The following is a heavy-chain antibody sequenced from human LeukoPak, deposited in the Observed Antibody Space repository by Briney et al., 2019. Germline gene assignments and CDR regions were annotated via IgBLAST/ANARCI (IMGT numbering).Heavy chain of an antibody. CDR1: GFTFNIYW. V-gene: IGHV3-7*05. J-gene: IGHJ4*02. D-gene: IGHD4-17*01. CDR2: INQDGSEK. CDR3: ARDKAYGDSEDY. Sequence: PGGSLRLSCAASGFTFNIYWMSWLRQAPGKGLEWVANINQDGSEKYCVDSVKGRFTISGDNAKNSLYLHMNSLRAEDTAVYYCARDKAYGDSEDYWGQGTLVTVSS.